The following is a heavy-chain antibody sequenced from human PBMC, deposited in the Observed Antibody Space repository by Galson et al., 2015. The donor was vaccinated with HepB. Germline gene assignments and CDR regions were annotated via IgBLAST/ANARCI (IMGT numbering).Heavy chain of an antibody. J-gene: IGHJ4*02. CDR1: GDTFSSNA. CDR3: ARDQCSGDSCYFDY. V-gene: IGHV1-69*06. Sequence: SVKVSCKASGDTFSSNALTWVRQAPGQGLEWMGGILPMFGTTNYAQKIQGRVTITADKSTTTAYMELSSLTSDDTAIYYCARDQCSGDSCYFDYWGQGTLVTVAS. D-gene: IGHD2-15*01. CDR2: ILPMFGTT.